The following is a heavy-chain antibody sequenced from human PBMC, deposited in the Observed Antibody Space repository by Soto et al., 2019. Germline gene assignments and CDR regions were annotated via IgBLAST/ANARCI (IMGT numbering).Heavy chain of an antibody. D-gene: IGHD2-2*01. CDR3: ARGVGGYCSGSSCYDYYYYAMDV. J-gene: IGHJ6*02. CDR1: GGCINSGDYY. Sequence: KPSGSLYLNSAVSGGCINSGDYYWTWVRQPPGKGLEWIGYIYHSGSTHSNPSLKIRVTISVDTSKNQFSLNLNSVTATDTAVYYCARGVGGYCSGSSCYDYYYYAMDVWGQGTTVTVSS. CDR2: IYHSGST. V-gene: IGHV4-30-4*02.